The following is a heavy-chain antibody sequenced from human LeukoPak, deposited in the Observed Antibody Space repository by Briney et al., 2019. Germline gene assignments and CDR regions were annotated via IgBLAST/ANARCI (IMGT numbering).Heavy chain of an antibody. Sequence: GGSLRLSCAASGFTFSSYWMHWVRQAPGRGLVWVSRINTDGSSTNYADSVKGRFTISRDNAMNTVYLQMNSLRAEDTAVYYCGRDSFYDSSGRYDNWGQGTLVTVSS. V-gene: IGHV3-74*01. D-gene: IGHD3-22*01. CDR3: GRDSFYDSSGRYDN. CDR2: INTDGSST. CDR1: GFTFSSYW. J-gene: IGHJ4*02.